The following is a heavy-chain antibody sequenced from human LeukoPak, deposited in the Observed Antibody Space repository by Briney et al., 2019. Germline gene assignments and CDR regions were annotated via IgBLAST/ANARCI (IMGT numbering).Heavy chain of an antibody. CDR2: ISSSSDYI. CDR1: GFTFNNYI. J-gene: IGHJ3*02. Sequence: PGGSLRLSCAASGFTFNNYIMNWVRQAPGKGLEWVSSISSSSDYIYYADSVKGRFTISRDNAKNSLYLQMNSLRAEDTSVYYCASSWAYCGGDCHNEGGAFDIWGQGTMVTVSS. CDR3: ASSWAYCGGDCHNEGGAFDI. V-gene: IGHV3-21*01. D-gene: IGHD2-21*02.